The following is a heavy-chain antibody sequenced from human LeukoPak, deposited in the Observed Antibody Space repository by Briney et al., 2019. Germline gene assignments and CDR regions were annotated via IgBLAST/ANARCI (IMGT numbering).Heavy chain of an antibody. D-gene: IGHD6-13*01. CDR1: GFTVSSNY. V-gene: IGHV3-53*01. J-gene: IGHJ4*02. CDR2: IYSGGTT. Sequence: GGSLRLSCAASGFTVSSNYMSWVRQAPGKGLEWVSVIYSGGTTYYADSVKGRFTISRDNSNNTLYLQMNSLRDEDTSVYYCARGGGASSWYTDYWGQGTLVTVSS. CDR3: ARGGGASSWYTDY.